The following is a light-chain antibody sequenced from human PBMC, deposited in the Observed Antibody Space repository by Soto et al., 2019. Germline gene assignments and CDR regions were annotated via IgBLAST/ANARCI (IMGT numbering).Light chain of an antibody. V-gene: IGKV3-15*01. CDR1: QSVGPY. CDR2: GAS. CDR3: QQYNNWPPYT. J-gene: IGKJ2*01. Sequence: EIVLTQSPGTLSLSRGGRASLSCRASQSVGPYLAWYQQKPGQAPRLLIYGASTRATGIPARFSGSGSGTEFTLTISSLQSEDYAVYYCQQYNNWPPYTFGQGTKVDIK.